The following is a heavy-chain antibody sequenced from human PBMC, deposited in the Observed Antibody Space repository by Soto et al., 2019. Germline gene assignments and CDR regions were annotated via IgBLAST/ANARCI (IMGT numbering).Heavy chain of an antibody. CDR2: VKSKTDGGTS. V-gene: IGHV3-15*01. CDR3: TTSLERYQLLFDL. D-gene: IGHD2-2*01. Sequence: EVQLVESGGNLVKPGESLRLSCAASGFSFTNAWMSWVRQAPGKGLEWVGRVKSKTDGGTSDYAAPVKGRFGISRDDSKNTLYLQMNSLESADTAVYFCTTSLERYQLLFDLWGRGTLVTVSS. J-gene: IGHJ2*01. CDR1: GFSFTNAW.